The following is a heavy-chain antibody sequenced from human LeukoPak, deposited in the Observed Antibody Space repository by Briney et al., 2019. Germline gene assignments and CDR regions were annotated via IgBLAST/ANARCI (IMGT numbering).Heavy chain of an antibody. Sequence: SETLSLTCTVSGGSISSYYWSWIRQPPGKGLEWIAYIYYSGSTNYNPSLKSRVTISVDTSKNQFSLKLSSVTAADTAVYYCARGRSSWYGPTYSWFDPWGQGTLVTVSS. D-gene: IGHD6-13*01. J-gene: IGHJ5*02. CDR2: IYYSGST. CDR3: ARGRSSWYGPTYSWFDP. V-gene: IGHV4-59*12. CDR1: GGSISSYY.